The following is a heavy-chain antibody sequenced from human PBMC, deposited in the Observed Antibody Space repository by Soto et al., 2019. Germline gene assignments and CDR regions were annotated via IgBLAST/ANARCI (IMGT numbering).Heavy chain of an antibody. CDR2: ISAYNGNT. J-gene: IGHJ6*03. CDR1: GYTFTSYG. D-gene: IGHD4-17*01. CDR3: ARVPRLFTVTTNHYYYFMDF. V-gene: IGHV1-18*01. Sequence: GAAVKVSCKASGYTFTSYGISWVLQAPGQGLEWMGWISAYNGNTNYAQKLQGRVTMTTDTSTSTAYMELRSLRSDDTAVYYCARVPRLFTVTTNHYYYFMDFWGKRTSDTGSS.